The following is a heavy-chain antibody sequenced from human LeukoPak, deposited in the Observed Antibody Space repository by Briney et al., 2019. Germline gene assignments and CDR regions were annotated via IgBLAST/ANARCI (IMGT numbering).Heavy chain of an antibody. CDR3: AKLGHEQEDYDVAGAFDI. CDR2: ISYDGSNK. D-gene: IGHD3-22*01. Sequence: GRSLRLSCAASGFTFSSYGMHWVRQAPGKGLEWVAVISYDGSNKYYADSVKGRFTISRDNSKNTLYLQMNSLRAEDTAVYYCAKLGHEQEDYDVAGAFDIWGQGTMVTVSS. J-gene: IGHJ3*02. V-gene: IGHV3-30*18. CDR1: GFTFSSYG.